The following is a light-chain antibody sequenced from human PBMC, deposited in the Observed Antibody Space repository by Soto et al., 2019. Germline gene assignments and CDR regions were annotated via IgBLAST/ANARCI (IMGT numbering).Light chain of an antibody. Sequence: QRNQAPFALSAFVGERVTITCRASQGIRNDLGWYQQKPGNAPKFLIYAASSLQSGVPSRFSGSGSGTDFTLSISSLQPEDFATYYCLQDYNYPYTFRQGTKVDSK. V-gene: IGKV1-6*01. J-gene: IGKJ2*01. CDR1: QGIRND. CDR3: LQDYNYPYT. CDR2: AAS.